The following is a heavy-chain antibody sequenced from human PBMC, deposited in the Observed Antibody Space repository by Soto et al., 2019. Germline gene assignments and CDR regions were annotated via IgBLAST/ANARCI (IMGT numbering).Heavy chain of an antibody. CDR2: ISYDGSNK. Sequence: GGSLRLSCAASGFPFSSYAMHWVRQAPGKGLEWVAVISYDGSNKYYADSVKGRFTISRDNSKNTLYLQMNSLRAEDTAVYYCARVSPGIAAAGTIDYWGQGTLVTVSS. CDR1: GFPFSSYA. J-gene: IGHJ4*02. V-gene: IGHV3-30-3*01. D-gene: IGHD6-13*01. CDR3: ARVSPGIAAAGTIDY.